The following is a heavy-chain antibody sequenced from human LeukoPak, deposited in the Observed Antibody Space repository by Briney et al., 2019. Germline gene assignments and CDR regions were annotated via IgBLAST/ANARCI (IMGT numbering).Heavy chain of an antibody. CDR3: ARRGRDGTIFGNGGAFDI. Sequence: ASVKVSCKASGYTFTSYGISWVRQAPGQGLEWMGWISAYNGNTNYAQKLQGRVTMTTDTSTSTAYMELRSLRSDDTAVYYCARRGRDGTIFGNGGAFDIWGQGTMVTVSS. V-gene: IGHV1-18*01. CDR1: GYTFTSYG. J-gene: IGHJ3*02. D-gene: IGHD3-9*01. CDR2: ISAYNGNT.